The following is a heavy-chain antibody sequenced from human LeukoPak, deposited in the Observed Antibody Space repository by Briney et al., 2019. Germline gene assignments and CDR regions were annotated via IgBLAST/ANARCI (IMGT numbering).Heavy chain of an antibody. D-gene: IGHD4-11*01. CDR2: INHSGST. V-gene: IGHV4-34*01. CDR1: GGSFSGYY. J-gene: IGHJ4*02. CDR3: ARATTVKAGVDY. Sequence: PSETLSLTCAVYGGSFSGYYWSWIRQPPGKGLEWIGEINHSGSTNYNPSLKSRVTISVDTSKNQFSLKLSSVTAADTAVDYCARATTVKAGVDYWGQGTLVTVSS.